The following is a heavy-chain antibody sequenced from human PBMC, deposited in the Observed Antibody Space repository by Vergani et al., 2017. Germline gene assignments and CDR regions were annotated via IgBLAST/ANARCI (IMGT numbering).Heavy chain of an antibody. CDR2: IIPIFGTA. V-gene: IGHV1-69*01. CDR1: GGTFSSYA. D-gene: IGHD3-22*01. J-gene: IGHJ5*02. Sequence: QVQLVQSGAEVKKPGSSVKVSCKASGGTFSSYAISWVRQAPGQGLEWMGGIIPIFGTANYAQKFQGRVTITADESTSTAYMELSSLRSEDTAVYYCTRELGLGYFEGNWFDPWGQGTLVTVSS. CDR3: TRELGLGYFEGNWFDP.